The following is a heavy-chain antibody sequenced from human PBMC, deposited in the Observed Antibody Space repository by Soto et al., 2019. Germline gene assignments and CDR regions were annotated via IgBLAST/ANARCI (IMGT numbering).Heavy chain of an antibody. Sequence: EVQLVESGGGLVQPGGSLRLSCAASGFTFSSYWMHWVRQAPGKGLVWVSRIKSDGSSTSYADSVKGRFTISRDNAKNPLYLQRNSLRAEDTAVYYCARGPTGTEDYWGQGTLVTVSS. CDR2: IKSDGSST. CDR3: ARGPTGTEDY. CDR1: GFTFSSYW. V-gene: IGHV3-74*01. J-gene: IGHJ4*02. D-gene: IGHD1-1*01.